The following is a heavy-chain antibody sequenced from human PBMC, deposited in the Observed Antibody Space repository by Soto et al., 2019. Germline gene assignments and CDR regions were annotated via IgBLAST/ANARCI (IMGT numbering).Heavy chain of an antibody. V-gene: IGHV4-59*01. J-gene: IGHJ5*02. CDR1: WGNISNYY. Sequence: FETLPHRWGVAWGNISNYYWSWISQSAGKELEWIGYIYYSGSTKYNPSLKGRVTMSLDTPKNQLSLNLTSVTVADTAVYCCARGSGSYSGLGPWGQGTLVTVSS. D-gene: IGHD1-26*01. CDR3: ARGSGSYSGLGP. CDR2: IYYSGST.